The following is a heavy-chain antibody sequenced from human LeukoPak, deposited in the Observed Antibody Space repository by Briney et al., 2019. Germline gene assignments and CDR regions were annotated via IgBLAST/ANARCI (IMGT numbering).Heavy chain of an antibody. D-gene: IGHD6-19*01. CDR3: ASGTLSNRGWPDY. CDR2: INHSGST. J-gene: IGHJ4*02. Sequence: PSETLSLTCAVYGGSFSGYYWSWIRQPPGKGLEWIGEINHSGSTNYNPSLKSRVTISVDTSKNQFSLKLSSVTAADTAVYYCASGTLSNRGWPDYWGQGTLVTVSS. V-gene: IGHV4-34*01. CDR1: GGSFSGYY.